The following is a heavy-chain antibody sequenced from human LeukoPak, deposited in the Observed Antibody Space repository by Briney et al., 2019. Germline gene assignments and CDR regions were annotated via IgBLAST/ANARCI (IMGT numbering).Heavy chain of an antibody. CDR3: ARRYCSSTSCLLDC. Sequence: GGSLRLSCAASGFTFSSYEMNWVRQAPGKGLEWLSYISSSGSTIYYADSVKGRFTISRDNAKTSLYLQMNSLRADDTAVYYCARRYCSSTSCLLDCWGQGTLVTVSS. V-gene: IGHV3-48*03. D-gene: IGHD2-2*01. J-gene: IGHJ4*02. CDR1: GFTFSSYE. CDR2: ISSSGSTI.